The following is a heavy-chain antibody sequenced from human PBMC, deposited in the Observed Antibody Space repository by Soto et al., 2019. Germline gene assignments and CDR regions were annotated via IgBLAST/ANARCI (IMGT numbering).Heavy chain of an antibody. CDR1: WESVSSNSAT. CDR3: ARAHYGDYGFGMDV. Sequence: SQTLSLTCAISWESVSSNSATWNWIRPSPSRGLEWLGRTYYRSKWHNDYAVSVKSRISINPDTSKNQFSLQLNSVTPADTAVYYCARAHYGDYGFGMDVWGQGTTVTVSS. V-gene: IGHV6-1*01. CDR2: TYYRSKWHN. D-gene: IGHD4-17*01. J-gene: IGHJ6*02.